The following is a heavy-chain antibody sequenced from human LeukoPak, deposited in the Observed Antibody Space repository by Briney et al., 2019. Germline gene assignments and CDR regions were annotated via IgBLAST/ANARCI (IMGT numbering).Heavy chain of an antibody. V-gene: IGHV3-21*01. CDR2: ISSSSSYI. CDR3: AREISSSWYYFDY. D-gene: IGHD6-13*01. Sequence: GGSLRLSCAPSGFTFSSYRLHWVRPAARRGLEWVSSISSSSSYIYYADSLKGRFTISRDNAKNSLYLQMNSLRAEDTAVYYCAREISSSWYYFDYWGQGTLVTVSS. CDR1: GFTFSSYR. J-gene: IGHJ4*02.